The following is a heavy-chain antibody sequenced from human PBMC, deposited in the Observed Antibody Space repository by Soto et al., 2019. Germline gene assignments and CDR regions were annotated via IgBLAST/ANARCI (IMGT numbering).Heavy chain of an antibody. D-gene: IGHD3-16*01. CDR2: ISAYNGNT. V-gene: IGHV1-18*01. CDR1: GYTFTSYG. Sequence: QVQLVQSGAEVKKPGASVKVSCKASGYTFTSYGISWVRQAPGQGLEWMGWISAYNGNTNYAQKLQGRVPMTTDPATSTAYMELGSLRSDDTAVYYCGRGRGGGADYYYYYMDVWGKGTTVTVSS. CDR3: GRGRGGGADYYYYYMDV. J-gene: IGHJ6*03.